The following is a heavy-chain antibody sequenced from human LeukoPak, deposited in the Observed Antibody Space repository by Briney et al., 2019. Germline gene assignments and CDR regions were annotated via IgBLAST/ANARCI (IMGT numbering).Heavy chain of an antibody. D-gene: IGHD2-2*01. V-gene: IGHV3-48*03. CDR1: GFTFSSYE. J-gene: IGHJ6*02. CDR2: ISSSGGTI. CDR3: ARDLSYCTITSCSYYYYGMDV. Sequence: GGSLRLSCSASGFTFSSYEMNWVRQAPGKGLEWVSYISSSGGTIYYADSVKGRVTISRDNAKNSLYLQMNSLRAEDTAVYYCARDLSYCTITSCSYYYYGMDVWGRGTTVTVSS.